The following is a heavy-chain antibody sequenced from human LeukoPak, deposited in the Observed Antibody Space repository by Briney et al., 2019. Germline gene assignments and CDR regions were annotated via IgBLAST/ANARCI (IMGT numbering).Heavy chain of an antibody. CDR2: MNPNSGNT. V-gene: IGHV1-8*03. CDR1: GYTFTSYD. Sequence: ASVKVSCKASGYTFTSYDINWVRQATGQGLEWMGWMNPNSGNTGYAQKFQGRVTITRNTSISTAYMELSSLRSEDTAVYYCARVKLPSWNDAYDAFDIWGQGTMVTVSS. J-gene: IGHJ3*02. D-gene: IGHD1-1*01. CDR3: ARVKLPSWNDAYDAFDI.